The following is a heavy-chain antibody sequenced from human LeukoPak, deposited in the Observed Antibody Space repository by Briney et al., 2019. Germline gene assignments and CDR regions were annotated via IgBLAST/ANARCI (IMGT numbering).Heavy chain of an antibody. CDR2: FDPEDGET. J-gene: IGHJ3*02. CDR1: VYTGIELS. Sequence: GASVKVSCKLSVYTGIELSMHWVRQVPGKGLEWMGGFDPEDGETKYAQKFQGRVTMTEDTSTDTAYMELSRLTSEDTAVYYCATHTISGVVTYASLIWGRGTLVTVSS. CDR3: ATHTISGVVTYASLI. V-gene: IGHV1-24*01. D-gene: IGHD3-3*01.